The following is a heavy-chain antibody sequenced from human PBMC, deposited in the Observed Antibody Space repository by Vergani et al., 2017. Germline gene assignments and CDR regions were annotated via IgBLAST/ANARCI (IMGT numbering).Heavy chain of an antibody. V-gene: IGHV4-34*01. CDR3: ARASNGEDWLLYLDWFDP. CDR2: INHSGST. D-gene: IGHD3-3*01. Sequence: QVQLQQWGAGLLKPSETLSLTCAVYGGSFSGYYWSWIRQPPGKGLEWIGEINHSGSTNYNPSLKSRVTISVDTSKNQFSLKLSSVTAADTAVYYCARASNGEDWLLYLDWFDPWGQGTLVTVSS. J-gene: IGHJ5*02. CDR1: GGSFSGYY.